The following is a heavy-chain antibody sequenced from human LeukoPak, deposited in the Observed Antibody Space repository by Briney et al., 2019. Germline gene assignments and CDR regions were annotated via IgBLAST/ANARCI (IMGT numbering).Heavy chain of an antibody. J-gene: IGHJ4*02. CDR1: GFSFSSSW. D-gene: IGHD2-15*01. V-gene: IGHV3-7*01. CDR3: ADLGYTD. CDR2: IKNDGSDK. Sequence: GSLRLSCEASGFSFSSSWMTWVRQAPGKGLEWVATIKNDGSDKYYVDSVKGRFTLSRDNAKSSLYLQMNSLRVEDTAVYCCADLGYTDGGQGTLVTVSS.